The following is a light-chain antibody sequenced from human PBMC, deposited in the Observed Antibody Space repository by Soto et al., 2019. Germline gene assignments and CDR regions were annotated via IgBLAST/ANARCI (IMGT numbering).Light chain of an antibody. J-gene: IGKJ1*01. Sequence: EIVMTQSPATLSVSPGERATLSSSPSQSVSSNLAWYQQKPGQAPRLLIYGASTRATGIPARFSGSGSGTEFTLTISSLQSEDFAVYYCQQDNNWPPWTFGQGTKVDIK. CDR3: QQDNNWPPWT. V-gene: IGKV3-15*01. CDR2: GAS. CDR1: QSVSSN.